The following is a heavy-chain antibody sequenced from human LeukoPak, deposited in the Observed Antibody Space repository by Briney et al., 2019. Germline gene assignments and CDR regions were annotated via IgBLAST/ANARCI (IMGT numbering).Heavy chain of an antibody. Sequence: ASLSASYAASGYTFTAYYMNWVRQAAGQRREGLGWISPNSGVTNYAKKFPGRVTIPRDSTIRTAYMARSRLRSDDTAVYYCARDSTSLYSLYDYWGQGTLVTVSS. J-gene: IGHJ4*02. D-gene: IGHD3-16*01. CDR3: ARDSTSLYSLYDY. CDR2: ISPNSGVT. CDR1: GYTFTAYY. V-gene: IGHV1-2*02.